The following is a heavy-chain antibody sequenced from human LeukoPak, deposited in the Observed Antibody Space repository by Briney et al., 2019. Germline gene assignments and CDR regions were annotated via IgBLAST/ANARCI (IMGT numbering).Heavy chain of an antibody. J-gene: IGHJ5*02. D-gene: IGHD3-3*01. CDR1: GYSFTSYW. V-gene: IGHV5-51*01. CDR3: ARRRYDFWSGYSGGWFDP. Sequence: GEPLKISCKGSGYSFTSYWIGWVRQMPGKGLEWMGIIYPGDSDTRYSPSFQGQVTISADKSISTAYLQWSSLKASDTAMYYCARRRYDFWSGYSGGWFDPWGQGTLVTVSS. CDR2: IYPGDSDT.